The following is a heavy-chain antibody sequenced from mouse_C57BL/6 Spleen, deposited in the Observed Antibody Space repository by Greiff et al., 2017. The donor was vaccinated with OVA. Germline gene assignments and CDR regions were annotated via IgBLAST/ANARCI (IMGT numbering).Heavy chain of an antibody. CDR1: GYTFTSYW. D-gene: IGHD3-2*02. V-gene: IGHV1-69*01. CDR2: IDPSDSYT. J-gene: IGHJ4*01. CDR3: ARVGGQLRLEAMDY. Sequence: VQLQQPGAELVMPGASVKLSCKASGYTFTSYWMHRVKQRPGQGLEWIGEIDPSDSYTNYNQKFKGKSTLTVDKSSSTAYMQLSSRTSEESAVYYCARVGGQLRLEAMDYWGEGTSVTVSS.